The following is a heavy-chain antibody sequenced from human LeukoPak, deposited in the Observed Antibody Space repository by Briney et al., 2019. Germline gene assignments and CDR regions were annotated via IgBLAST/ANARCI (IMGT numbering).Heavy chain of an antibody. V-gene: IGHV3-30*04. Sequence: GGSLRLSCAASGFTFSSYAMHWVRQAPGKGLEWVAVISYDGSNKYYADSVKGRFTISRDNSKNTLYLQMNSRRAEDTAVYYCPRGGYSGYDSRSTSDYWGQGTLVTVSS. J-gene: IGHJ4*02. CDR2: ISYDGSNK. D-gene: IGHD5-12*01. CDR1: GFTFSSYA. CDR3: PRGGYSGYDSRSTSDY.